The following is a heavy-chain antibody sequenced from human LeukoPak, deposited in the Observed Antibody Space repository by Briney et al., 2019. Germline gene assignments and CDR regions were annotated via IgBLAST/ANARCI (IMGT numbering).Heavy chain of an antibody. CDR3: AKDLYDYVWGSDY. D-gene: IGHD3-16*01. CDR2: ISYDGSNK. J-gene: IGHJ4*02. Sequence: PGGSLRLSCAASGFTFSSYGMHWVRQAPGKGLEWVAVISYDGSNKYYADSVKGRFTISRDNSKNTLYLQMNSLRAEDTAVYYCAKDLYDYVWGSDYWGQGTLVTVSS. CDR1: GFTFSSYG. V-gene: IGHV3-30*18.